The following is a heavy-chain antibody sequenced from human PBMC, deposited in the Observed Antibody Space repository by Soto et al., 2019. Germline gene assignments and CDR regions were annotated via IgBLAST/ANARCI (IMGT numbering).Heavy chain of an antibody. Sequence: QVQLVQSGAEVKKPGSSVKVSCKASGGTFSSYAISWVRQAPGQGLEWMGGIIPIFGTANYAQKFQGRVTMPADESTGTPYMELSSLRSEDTAVYSCARGGPHSSSSTSGSYWGQGTLVTVSS. J-gene: IGHJ4*02. V-gene: IGHV1-69*12. CDR1: GGTFSSYA. CDR3: ARGGPHSSSSTSGSY. D-gene: IGHD6-6*01. CDR2: IIPIFGTA.